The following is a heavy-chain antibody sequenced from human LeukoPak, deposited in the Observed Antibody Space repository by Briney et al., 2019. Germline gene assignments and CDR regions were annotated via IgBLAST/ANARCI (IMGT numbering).Heavy chain of an antibody. CDR3: ARDNVLGYFDL. CDR2: IYYSGST. D-gene: IGHD2-8*01. Sequence: SETLPLTCTVSGGSISSGGYYWSWIRQHPGKGLEWIGYIYYSGSTYYNPSLKSRVTISVDTSKNQFSLKLSSVTAADTAVYYCARDNVLGYFDLWGRGTLVTVSS. J-gene: IGHJ2*01. V-gene: IGHV4-31*03. CDR1: GGSISSGGYY.